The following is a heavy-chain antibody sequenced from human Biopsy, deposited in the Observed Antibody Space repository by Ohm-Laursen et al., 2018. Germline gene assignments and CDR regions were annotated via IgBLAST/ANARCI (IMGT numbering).Heavy chain of an antibody. CDR3: ARRGSGGRSFDY. CDR2: ISNSGNT. V-gene: IGHV4-59*08. J-gene: IGHJ4*02. D-gene: IGHD2-15*01. Sequence: SDTLSLTCAVSGDSINSSYWSWIRQAPGKGLEWIGFISNSGNTNYNPSLKSRVTISADTSKNRFSLKLGSVTVADTAVFYCARRGSGGRSFDYWGQGSLVTVSS. CDR1: GDSINSSY.